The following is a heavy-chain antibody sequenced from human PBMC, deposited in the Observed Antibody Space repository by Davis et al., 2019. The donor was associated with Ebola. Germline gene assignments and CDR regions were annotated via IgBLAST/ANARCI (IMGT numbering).Heavy chain of an antibody. CDR2: INAGNGNT. D-gene: IGHD5-12*01. J-gene: IGHJ6*02. Sequence: ASVKVSCKASGYTFTSYAMHWVRQAPGQRLEWMGWINAGNGNTKYSQKFQGRVTMTRDTSTSTVYMELSSLRSEDTAVYYCARDWIVATHRYYYYGMDVWGQGTTVTVSS. CDR1: GYTFTSYA. V-gene: IGHV1-3*01. CDR3: ARDWIVATHRYYYYGMDV.